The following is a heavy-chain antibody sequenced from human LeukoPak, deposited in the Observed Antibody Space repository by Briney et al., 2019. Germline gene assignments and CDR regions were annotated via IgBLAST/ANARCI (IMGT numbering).Heavy chain of an antibody. Sequence: PSETLSLTCTVSGGSISSSSYYWSWIRQPAGKGLEWIGRIYTSGSTNYNPSLKSRVTISVDTSKNQFSLKLSSVTAADTAVYYCARAPLAAAGPRTPYYFDYWGQGTLVTVSS. CDR3: ARAPLAAAGPRTPYYFDY. J-gene: IGHJ4*02. V-gene: IGHV4-61*02. CDR1: GGSISSSSYY. D-gene: IGHD6-13*01. CDR2: IYTSGST.